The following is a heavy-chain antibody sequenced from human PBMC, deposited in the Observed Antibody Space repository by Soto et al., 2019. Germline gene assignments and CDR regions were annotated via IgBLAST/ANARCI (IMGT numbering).Heavy chain of an antibody. J-gene: IGHJ4*02. V-gene: IGHV4-39*01. CDR2: IYYSGSA. CDR3: ARHLRTRNFDY. CDR1: GGSISSSSYY. Sequence: SETLSLTCTVSGGSISSSSYYWGWIRQPPGKGLEWIGSIYYSGSAYYNPSLKSRVTISVDTSKNQFSLKLSSVTAADTAVYYCARHLRTRNFDYWGQGTLVTVSS.